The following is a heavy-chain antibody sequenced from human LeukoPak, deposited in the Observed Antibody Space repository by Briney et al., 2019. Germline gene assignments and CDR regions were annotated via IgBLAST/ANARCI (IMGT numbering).Heavy chain of an antibody. D-gene: IGHD5-12*01. CDR3: ARISGTHSYHFDS. J-gene: IGHJ4*02. V-gene: IGHV3-66*01. CDR2: IYSGGNT. Sequence: GGSLRLSCAASGLTVGSSYMSWVRQAPGKGPEWVSVIYSGGNTYYADSVKDRFTISRDNSRNTLYLQMYSLRAEDTALYYCARISGTHSYHFDSWGQGALVTVSS. CDR1: GLTVGSSY.